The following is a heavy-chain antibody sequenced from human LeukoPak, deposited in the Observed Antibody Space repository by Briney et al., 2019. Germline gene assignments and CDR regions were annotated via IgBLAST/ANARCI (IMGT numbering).Heavy chain of an antibody. CDR2: ISYDGSNK. CDR3: AKDLTMVRGVMEFDP. CDR1: GFTFSSYA. V-gene: IGHV3-30*18. Sequence: GRSLRLSCAASGFTFSSYAMHWVRQAPGKGLEWVAVISYDGSNKYYADSVKGRFTISRDNSKNTLYLQMNSLRAEDTAVYYCAKDLTMVRGVMEFDPWGQGTLVTVSS. D-gene: IGHD3-10*01. J-gene: IGHJ5*02.